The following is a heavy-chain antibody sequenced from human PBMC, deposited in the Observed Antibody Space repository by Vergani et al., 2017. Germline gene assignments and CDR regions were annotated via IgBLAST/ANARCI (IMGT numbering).Heavy chain of an antibody. J-gene: IGHJ4*02. D-gene: IGHD6-6*01. CDR2: IIPILGIA. V-gene: IGHV1-69*02. CDR1: GGTFSSYT. Sequence: QVQLVQSGAEVKKPGSSVKVSCKASGGTFSSYTISWVRQAPGQGLEWMGRIIPILGIANYAQKFQGRVTITADKSTSTAYMELSSLRSEDTAVYYCARPPFYSSSIYYFDYWGQGTLVTVSS. CDR3: ARPPFYSSSIYYFDY.